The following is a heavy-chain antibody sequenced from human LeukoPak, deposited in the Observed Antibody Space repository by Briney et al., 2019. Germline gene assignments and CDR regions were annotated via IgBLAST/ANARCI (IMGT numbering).Heavy chain of an antibody. Sequence: PSETLSLTCTVSGGSISSYYWSWIRQPPGKGLEWIGYIYYSGSTNYNPSLKSRVTISVDTSKNQFSLKLSSVTAVDTAVYYCASWELGLFGSWRYYGMDVWGQGTTVTVSS. CDR3: ASWELGLFGSWRYYGMDV. J-gene: IGHJ6*02. CDR2: IYYSGST. D-gene: IGHD1-26*01. CDR1: GGSISSYY. V-gene: IGHV4-59*08.